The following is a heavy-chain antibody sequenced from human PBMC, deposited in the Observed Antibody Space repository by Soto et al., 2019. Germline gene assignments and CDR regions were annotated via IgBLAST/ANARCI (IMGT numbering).Heavy chain of an antibody. V-gene: IGHV2-5*02. Sequence: QITLKESGPTLVKPTQTLTLTCTFSGFSLNTRGVGVGWIRQPPGKALEWLARIYWDDDKRYSPSLKSRLTITKDTSKNQVVLTMTNMDPVDTATYYCAHRQTYCGGDCYSGFDYWGQGTLVTVSS. D-gene: IGHD2-21*02. CDR2: IYWDDDK. CDR1: GFSLNTRGVG. CDR3: AHRQTYCGGDCYSGFDY. J-gene: IGHJ4*02.